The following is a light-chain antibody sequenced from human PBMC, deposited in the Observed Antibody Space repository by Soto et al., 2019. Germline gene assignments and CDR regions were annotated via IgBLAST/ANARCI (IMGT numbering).Light chain of an antibody. J-gene: IGLJ1*01. CDR1: SIAVGGYNY. Sequence: QSALTQPASVSWSPGQSITISCTGTSIAVGGYNYVSWYQQHPGKAPKLMIYDVSNRPSGVSNSFSGSKSGNTASLTISGLQAEDEADYYCSSYTSSSPLYVFGTGTKVTVL. CDR2: DVS. V-gene: IGLV2-14*01. CDR3: SSYTSSSPLYV.